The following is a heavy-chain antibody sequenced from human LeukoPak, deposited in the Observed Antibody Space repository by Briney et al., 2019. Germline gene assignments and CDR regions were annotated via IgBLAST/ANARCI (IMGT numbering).Heavy chain of an antibody. Sequence: ASVKVSFKASGYTFIGYYMHWVRQAPGQGLEWMGWINPNSGGTNYAQKFQGWVTMTRDTSISTAYMELSRLRSDDTAVYYCARDRTIVATSYGMDVWGQGTTVTVSS. D-gene: IGHD5-12*01. CDR3: ARDRTIVATSYGMDV. V-gene: IGHV1-2*04. CDR1: GYTFIGYY. J-gene: IGHJ6*02. CDR2: INPNSGGT.